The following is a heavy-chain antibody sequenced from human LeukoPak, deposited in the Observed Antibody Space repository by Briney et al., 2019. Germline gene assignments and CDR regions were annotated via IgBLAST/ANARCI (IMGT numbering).Heavy chain of an antibody. V-gene: IGHV1-18*01. CDR1: GYTFTTNG. J-gene: IGHJ4*02. CDR3: ARDRSSSSFDY. CDR2: ISGYNGNT. D-gene: IGHD6-6*01. Sequence: ASVKVSCRASGYTFTTNGISWVRQAPGQGLEWMGWISGYNGNTNYAQKLQGRVTMTTDTSTSTGYMELRSLRSDDTAVYYCARDRSSSSFDYWGQGTLVTVSS.